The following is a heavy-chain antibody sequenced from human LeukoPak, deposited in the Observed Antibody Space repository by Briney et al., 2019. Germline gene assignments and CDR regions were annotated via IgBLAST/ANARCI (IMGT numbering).Heavy chain of an antibody. CDR3: ARLTILENYYMDV. CDR1: GGSISSYY. J-gene: IGHJ6*03. CDR2: IYYSGST. D-gene: IGHD1-14*01. Sequence: SETLSLTCTVSGGSISSYYWSWIRQPPGRGLGWIGYIYYSGSTNYNPSLKSRVTISVDTSKNQFSLKLSSVTAADTAVYYCARLTILENYYMDVWGKGTTVTVSS. V-gene: IGHV4-59*01.